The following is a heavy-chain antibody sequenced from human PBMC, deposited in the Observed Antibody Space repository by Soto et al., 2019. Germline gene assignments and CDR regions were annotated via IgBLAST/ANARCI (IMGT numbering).Heavy chain of an antibody. CDR2: ISGSGGDT. J-gene: IGHJ4*02. V-gene: IGHV3-23*01. CDR1: GFTFSSYA. Sequence: PGGSLRLSCAASGFTFSSYAMSWVRQAPGKGLEWVSVISGSGGDTYYADSVKGRFTISRDNSKNTLYVQMNSLRAEDTAVYYCAYSSTPFDYWGQGTLVTVSS. CDR3: AYSSTPFDY. D-gene: IGHD6-13*01.